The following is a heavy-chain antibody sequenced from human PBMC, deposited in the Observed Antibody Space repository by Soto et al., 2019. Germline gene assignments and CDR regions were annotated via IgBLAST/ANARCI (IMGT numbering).Heavy chain of an antibody. Sequence: SETLSLTCAVYGGSFSVHYWGWIRQPPGKGLEWIAEINHSGHTNYNPSLKSRVTISADTSKNQLSLNLKSTTAADTAVYYCATLAPWGDHVFAVAWGQGTLVTVSS. J-gene: IGHJ5*02. CDR3: ATLAPWGDHVFAVA. CDR2: INHSGHT. D-gene: IGHD6-19*01. V-gene: IGHV4-34*01. CDR1: GGSFSVHY.